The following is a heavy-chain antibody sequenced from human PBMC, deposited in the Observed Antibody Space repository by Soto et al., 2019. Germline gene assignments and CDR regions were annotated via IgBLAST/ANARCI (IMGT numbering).Heavy chain of an antibody. J-gene: IGHJ6*02. CDR1: GYTFTSYA. CDR2: INTNTGNP. CDR3: ARDVIVATTERGYYYYGMDV. V-gene: IGHV7-4-1*01. Sequence: GASVKVSCKASGYTFTSYAMNWVRQAPGQGLEWMGWINTNTGNPTYAQGFTGRFVFSLDTSVSTAYLQICSLKAEDTAVYYCARDVIVATTERGYYYYGMDVWGQGTTVTV. D-gene: IGHD5-12*01.